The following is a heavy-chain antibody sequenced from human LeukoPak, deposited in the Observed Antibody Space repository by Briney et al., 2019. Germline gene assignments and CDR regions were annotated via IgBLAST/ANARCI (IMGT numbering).Heavy chain of an antibody. J-gene: IGHJ5*02. Sequence: GGSLRLSCAASGFTFSDYYMSWIRQAPGKGLEWVSYISSSSSYTNYADSVKGRFTISRDNSKNTLYLQMNSLRAEDTAVYYCAKDFRPSGLDPWGQGTLVTVSS. CDR2: ISSSSSYT. V-gene: IGHV3-11*06. D-gene: IGHD6-6*01. CDR3: AKDFRPSGLDP. CDR1: GFTFSDYY.